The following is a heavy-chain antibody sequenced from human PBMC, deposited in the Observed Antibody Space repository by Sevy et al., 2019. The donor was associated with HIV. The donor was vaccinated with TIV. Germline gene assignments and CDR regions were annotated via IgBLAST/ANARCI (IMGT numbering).Heavy chain of an antibody. D-gene: IGHD1-1*01. J-gene: IGHJ1*01. CDR1: GFTFNRYS. Sequence: GGSLRLSCAASGFTFNRYSMHWVRQAPGKGLEWVATISFDATNKHYPDSVKGRLTISRDNFQNWLFLQMDSLRPEDTAVYYCALERLSSDVAEYFQNWGQGTLVTVSS. CDR2: ISFDATNK. CDR3: ALERLSSDVAEYFQN. V-gene: IGHV3-30-3*01.